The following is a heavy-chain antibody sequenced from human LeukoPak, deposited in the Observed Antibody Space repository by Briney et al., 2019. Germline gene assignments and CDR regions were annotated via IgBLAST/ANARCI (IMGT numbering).Heavy chain of an antibody. J-gene: IGHJ4*02. Sequence: SVKVSCKASGGTFSSYAISWVRQAPGQGLEWMGGIIPIFGTANYAQKFQGRVTITTDESTSTAYMELSSLRAEDTAVYYCARDTSGSQVITYLDYWGQGILVTVAS. CDR3: ARDTSGSQVITYLDY. CDR1: GGTFSSYA. CDR2: IIPIFGTA. D-gene: IGHD3-10*01. V-gene: IGHV1-69*05.